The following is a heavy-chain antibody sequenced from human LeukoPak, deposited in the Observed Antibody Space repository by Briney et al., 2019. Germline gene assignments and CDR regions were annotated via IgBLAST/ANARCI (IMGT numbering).Heavy chain of an antibody. CDR3: AKLPYYYGSGSYSDY. D-gene: IGHD3-10*01. CDR2: ISGSGGST. CDR1: GFAFSSHG. Sequence: PGGSLRLSCAASGFAFSSHGMNWVRQAPGKGLEWVSAISGSGGSTYYADSVKGRFTISRDNSKNTLYLQMNSLRAEDTAVYYCAKLPYYYGSGSYSDYWGQGTLVTVSS. V-gene: IGHV3-23*01. J-gene: IGHJ4*02.